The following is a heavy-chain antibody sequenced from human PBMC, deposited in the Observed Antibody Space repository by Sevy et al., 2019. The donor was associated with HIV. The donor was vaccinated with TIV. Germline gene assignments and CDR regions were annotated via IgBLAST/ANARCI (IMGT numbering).Heavy chain of an antibody. J-gene: IGHJ4*02. V-gene: IGHV3-30*02. CDR2: IWYDGSDR. D-gene: IGHD6-13*01. CDR3: AKNTAAVGVGGFDY. Sequence: GGSLRLSCTASGLSFSDYGMHWVRQAPGKGLEWVAFIWYDGSDRYYADSVKGRFTISRDNSKNILYLQMSSLRLEDTALYYCAKNTAAVGVGGFDYWGQGTVVTVSS. CDR1: GLSFSDYG.